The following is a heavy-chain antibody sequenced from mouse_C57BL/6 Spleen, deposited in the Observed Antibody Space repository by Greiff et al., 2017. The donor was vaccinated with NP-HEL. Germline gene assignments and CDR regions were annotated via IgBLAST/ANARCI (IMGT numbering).Heavy chain of an antibody. CDR3: ARKDDGYYPYYAMDY. V-gene: IGHV1-81*01. Sequence: QVHVKQSGAELARPGASVKLSCKASGYTFTSYGISWVKQRTGQGLEWIGEIYPRSGNTYYNEKFKGKATLTADKSSSTAYMELRSLTSEDSAVYVGARKDDGYYPYYAMDYWGQGTSVTVDS. D-gene: IGHD2-3*01. CDR1: GYTFTSYG. CDR2: IYPRSGNT. J-gene: IGHJ4*01.